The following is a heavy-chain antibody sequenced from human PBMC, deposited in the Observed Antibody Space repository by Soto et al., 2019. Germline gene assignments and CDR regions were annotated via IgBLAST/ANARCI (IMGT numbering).Heavy chain of an antibody. CDR2: MNPNSGNT. CDR1: GYTFTSYD. D-gene: IGHD1-7*01. CDR3: AASDRITGSSHI. J-gene: IGHJ3*02. Sequence: ASVKVSCKASGYTFTSYDINWVRQATGQGLEWMGWMNPNSGNTGYAQKFQGRVTMTRNTSISTTYMELSSLRSEETAVYYCAASDRITGSSHIWGQGTMITVSS. V-gene: IGHV1-8*01.